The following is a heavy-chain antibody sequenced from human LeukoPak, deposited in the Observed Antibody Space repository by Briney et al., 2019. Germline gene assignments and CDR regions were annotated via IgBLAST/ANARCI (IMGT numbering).Heavy chain of an antibody. CDR1: GGSISSYF. V-gene: IGHV4-4*07. CDR3: ARDGADVYGRAFDY. J-gene: IGHJ4*02. CDR2: IHASGTT. D-gene: IGHD3-10*01. Sequence: SETLSLTCNVSGGSISSYFWTWIRQPAGKGLEWIGRIHASGTTNYNSSLMSRVSMSVDTYKNQFSLKLASVTAADTAVYFCARDGADVYGRAFDYWGQGTLVSVSS.